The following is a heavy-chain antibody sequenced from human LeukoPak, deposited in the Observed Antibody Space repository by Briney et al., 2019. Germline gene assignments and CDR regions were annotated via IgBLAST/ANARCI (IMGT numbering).Heavy chain of an antibody. D-gene: IGHD2-2*02. J-gene: IGHJ6*04. CDR2: IDHSGST. CDR1: GGSFSGYY. V-gene: IGHV4-34*01. CDR3: ARVPKGYCSSTSCYNRYYYGMDV. Sequence: SETLSLTCAVYGGSFSGYYWSWIRQLPGKGLEWIGEIDHSGSTNYNPSLKSRVTISVDTSKNQFSLKLSSVTAADTAVYYCARVPKGYCSSTSCYNRYYYGMDVWGKGTTVTVSS.